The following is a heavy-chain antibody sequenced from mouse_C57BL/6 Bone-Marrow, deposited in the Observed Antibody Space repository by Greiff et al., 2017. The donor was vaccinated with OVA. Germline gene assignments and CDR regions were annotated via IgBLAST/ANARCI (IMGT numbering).Heavy chain of an antibody. CDR3: ARGRYPGAMDY. CDR2: ISYSGST. J-gene: IGHJ4*01. CDR1: GYSITSGYD. Sequence: EVQLHESGPGMVKPSQSLSLTCTVTGYSITSGYDWHWIRHFPGNKLEWMGYISYSGSTNYNPSLKSRISITHDTSKNHFFLKLNSVTTEDTATYYCARGRYPGAMDYWGQGTSVTVSS. V-gene: IGHV3-1*01. D-gene: IGHD1-1*01.